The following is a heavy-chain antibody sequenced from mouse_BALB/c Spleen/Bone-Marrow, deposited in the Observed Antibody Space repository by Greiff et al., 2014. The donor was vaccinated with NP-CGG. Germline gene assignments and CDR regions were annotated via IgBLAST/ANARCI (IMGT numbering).Heavy chain of an antibody. Sequence: EVQVVESGGGLVQPGGSLRLSCTTSGFTFTDYFMTWVRQPPGKALEWLGFIRNKPNGYTTEYNPSVKGRFTISRDNSQGILYLQMNTLRAEDSAIYYCARDYSGYFYFWGQGTTLTVSS. D-gene: IGHD5-1*01. CDR1: GFTFTDYF. V-gene: IGHV7-3*02. J-gene: IGHJ2*01. CDR3: ARDYSGYFYF. CDR2: IRNKPNGYTT.